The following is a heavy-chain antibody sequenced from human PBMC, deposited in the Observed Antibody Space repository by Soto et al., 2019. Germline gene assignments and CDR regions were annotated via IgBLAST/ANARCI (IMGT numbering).Heavy chain of an antibody. CDR3: AKDNCISTSCYRLYNWFDP. J-gene: IGHJ5*02. CDR1: GFTFSSYG. D-gene: IGHD2-2*01. V-gene: IGHV3-30*18. CDR2: ISYAGSNK. Sequence: QVQLVESGGGVVQPGRSLRLSCAASGFTFSSYGVHWVRQAPGKGLEWVAVISYAGSNKYYADSVKGRFTISRDNSKNTLYLQMNSLRAADTAVYYCAKDNCISTSCYRLYNWFDPWGQGTLVTVSS.